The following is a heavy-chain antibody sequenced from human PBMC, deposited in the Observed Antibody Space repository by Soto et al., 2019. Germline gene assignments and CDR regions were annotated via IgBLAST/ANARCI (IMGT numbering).Heavy chain of an antibody. Sequence: GGSLRLSCAASGFTFSSYGMHWVRQAPGKGLEWVAVIWYDGSNKYYADSVKGRFTISRDNSKNTLYLQMNSLRAEDTAVYYCAREGSIAARPDDYYYGMDVWGQGTTVTVSS. D-gene: IGHD6-6*01. CDR3: AREGSIAARPDDYYYGMDV. CDR2: IWYDGSNK. J-gene: IGHJ6*02. V-gene: IGHV3-33*01. CDR1: GFTFSSYG.